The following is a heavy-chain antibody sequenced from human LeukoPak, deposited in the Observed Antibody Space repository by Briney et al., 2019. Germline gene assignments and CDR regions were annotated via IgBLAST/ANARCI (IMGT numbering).Heavy chain of an antibody. J-gene: IGHJ4*02. Sequence: SQTLSLTCTVSGGSISSGSYYWSWIRQPAGKGLEWIGRIYTSGSTNYNPSLKSRVTISVDTSKNQFSLKLSSVTAADTAVYYCARGSSSWSFDYWGQGTLVTVSS. CDR3: ARGSSSWSFDY. CDR2: IYTSGST. CDR1: GGSISSGSYY. D-gene: IGHD6-13*01. V-gene: IGHV4-61*02.